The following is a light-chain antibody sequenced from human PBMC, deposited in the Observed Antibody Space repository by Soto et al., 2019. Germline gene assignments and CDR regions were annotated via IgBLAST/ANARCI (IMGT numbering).Light chain of an antibody. CDR2: GAS. CDR1: ESISSK. Sequence: IVMMQSPDSLSVSPWERVTLSCGASESISSKVAWYQQKSGQAPRLLIYGASTRATGVPARFSGRGSGTEFTLTISSLQSEDFAVDHCQQYDKWPQTFAQGTKVDIK. J-gene: IGKJ1*01. V-gene: IGKV3-15*01. CDR3: QQYDKWPQT.